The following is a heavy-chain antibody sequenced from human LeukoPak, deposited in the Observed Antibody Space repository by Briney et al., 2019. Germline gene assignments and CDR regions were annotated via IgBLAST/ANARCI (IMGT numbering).Heavy chain of an antibody. Sequence: GASVKVSCKASGGTFSSYAISWVRQAPGQGLEWMGGIIPIFGTANYAQKFQGRVTITTDESTSTAYMELSSRRSEDTAVYYCARAGHYYDSNYDYWGQGTLVTVSS. D-gene: IGHD3-22*01. CDR3: ARAGHYYDSNYDY. CDR1: GGTFSSYA. CDR2: IIPIFGTA. V-gene: IGHV1-69*05. J-gene: IGHJ4*02.